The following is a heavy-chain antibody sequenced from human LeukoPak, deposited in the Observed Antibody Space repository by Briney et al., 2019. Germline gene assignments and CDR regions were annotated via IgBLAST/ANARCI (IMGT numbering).Heavy chain of an antibody. CDR2: ISGDGGST. J-gene: IGHJ4*02. CDR3: AKAGGYSYLPFDY. CDR1: GFTFDNYA. V-gene: IGHV3-43*02. Sequence: PGGSLRLSCAASGFTFDNYAMHWVRQAPGKGLEWVSLISGDGGSTYYADSVKGRFTISRDNSKNSLYLRMSSLTTEDTALYYCAKAGGYSYLPFDYWGQGTLVTVSS. D-gene: IGHD5-18*01.